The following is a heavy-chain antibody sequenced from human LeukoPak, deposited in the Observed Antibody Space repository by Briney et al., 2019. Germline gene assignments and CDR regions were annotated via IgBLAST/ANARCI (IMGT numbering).Heavy chain of an antibody. CDR1: GGSISSYY. V-gene: IGHV4-59*01. Sequence: PSETLSLTCTVSGGSISSYYWSWIRQPPGKGLEWIGYIYYSGSTNYNPSPKSRVTISVDTSKNQFSLKLSSVTAADTAVYYCARECIAARRGHYYYYMDVWGKGTTVTVSS. D-gene: IGHD6-6*01. CDR3: ARECIAARRGHYYYYMDV. CDR2: IYYSGST. J-gene: IGHJ6*03.